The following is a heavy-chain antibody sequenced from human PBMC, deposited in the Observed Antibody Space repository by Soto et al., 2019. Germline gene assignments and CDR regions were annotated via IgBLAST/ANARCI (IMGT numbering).Heavy chain of an antibody. CDR1: GYSFTSLD. CDR2: MQPSSGRT. V-gene: IGHV1-8*01. Sequence: QVQLVQSGAEVREPGASVKVSCKASGYSFTSLDINWVRQTTGQGLEWMGWMQPSSGRTGYAQKFQGRVTMTRDTSLNTAYMELSSLTSDDTAFYYCARGVTAGVDYWGQGTLVNVSS. D-gene: IGHD1-26*01. J-gene: IGHJ4*02. CDR3: ARGVTAGVDY.